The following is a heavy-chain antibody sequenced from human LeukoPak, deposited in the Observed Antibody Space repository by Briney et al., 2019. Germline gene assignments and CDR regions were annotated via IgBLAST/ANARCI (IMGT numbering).Heavy chain of an antibody. D-gene: IGHD1-1*01. CDR1: GYTFTSYG. CDR2: ISAYNGNT. Sequence: ASVKVSCKASGYTFTSYGISWVRQAPGQGLEWMGWISAYNGNTNYAQKLQGRVTMTTDTSTSTAYMELRSLRSDDTAVYYCARAQLNSVVDFGMDVWGQGTTVTVSS. J-gene: IGHJ6*02. V-gene: IGHV1-18*01. CDR3: ARAQLNSVVDFGMDV.